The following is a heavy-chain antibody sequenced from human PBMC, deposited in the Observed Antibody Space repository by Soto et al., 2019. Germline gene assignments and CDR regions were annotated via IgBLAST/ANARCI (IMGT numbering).Heavy chain of an antibody. CDR1: GFTFSSYA. CDR2: ISGSGGST. V-gene: IGHV3-23*01. J-gene: IGHJ6*03. D-gene: IGHD3-10*01. CDR3: AKVASGSGSYYKDDYYYYYMDV. Sequence: GGSLRLSCAASGFTFSSYAMSWVRLAPGKGLEWVSAISGSGGSTYYADSVKGRFTISRDNSKNTLYLQMNSLRAEDTAVYYCAKVASGSGSYYKDDYYYYYMDVWGKGTTVTVSS.